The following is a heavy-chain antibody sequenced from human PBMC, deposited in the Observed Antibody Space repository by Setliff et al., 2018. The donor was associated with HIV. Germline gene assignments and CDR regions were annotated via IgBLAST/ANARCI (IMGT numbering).Heavy chain of an antibody. V-gene: IGHV4-39*01. CDR1: GGSISSSTYY. CDR3: ARRDGYSYGFYFDY. CDR2: IYYSGST. Sequence: SETLSLTCTVSGGSISSSTYYWGWIRQPPGKWLEWIGTIYYSGSTYYNPSLESRLTISVDTSKNQFSLKLSSVTAADTAVYYCARRDGYSYGFYFDYWGQGTLVTVSS. D-gene: IGHD5-18*01. J-gene: IGHJ4*02.